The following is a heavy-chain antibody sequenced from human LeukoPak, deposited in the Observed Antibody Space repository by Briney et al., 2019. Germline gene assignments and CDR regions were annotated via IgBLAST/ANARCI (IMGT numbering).Heavy chain of an antibody. CDR3: ARARHYNIVTGNWVRGPERVFDI. Sequence: GASVKVSCKASGGTFSSYAFSWVRQAPGQGLEWVGGIIPIFGTANYAQKFQGRITNTAGESTSPAYMELSSLRSKDKAVYYWARARHYNIVTGNWVRGPERVFDIWGQGTMVTVSS. D-gene: IGHD3-9*01. J-gene: IGHJ3*02. CDR1: GGTFSSYA. CDR2: IIPIFGTA. V-gene: IGHV1-69*01.